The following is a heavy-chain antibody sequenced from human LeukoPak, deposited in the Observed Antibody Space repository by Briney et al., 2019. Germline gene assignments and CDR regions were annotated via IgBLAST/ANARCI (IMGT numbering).Heavy chain of an antibody. CDR1: GFTVSSNY. D-gene: IGHD6-13*01. J-gene: IGHJ5*02. CDR2: ISSSGSTI. CDR3: ARDPVDSSSWLNWFDP. V-gene: IGHV3-11*01. Sequence: GGSLRLSCAASGFTVSSNYMSWIRQAPGKGLEWVSYISSSGSTICYADSVKGRFTISRDNAKNSLYLQMNSLRAEDTAVYYCARDPVDSSSWLNWFDPWGQGTLVTVSS.